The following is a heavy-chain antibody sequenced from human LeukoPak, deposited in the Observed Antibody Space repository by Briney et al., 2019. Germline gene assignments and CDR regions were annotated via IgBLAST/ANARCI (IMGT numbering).Heavy chain of an antibody. V-gene: IGHV3-21*01. CDR1: GFTFSSYS. J-gene: IGHJ4*02. CDR2: ININRSYM. CDR3: ARAYDSSSSFDY. D-gene: IGHD3-22*01. Sequence: GGSLRLSCAASGFTFSSYSMNWVRQAPGKGLEWVSSININRSYMYYADSVKGRFTISRDNAKNSLSLQMNSLRAEDTAVYYCARAYDSSSSFDYWGQGTLVTVSS.